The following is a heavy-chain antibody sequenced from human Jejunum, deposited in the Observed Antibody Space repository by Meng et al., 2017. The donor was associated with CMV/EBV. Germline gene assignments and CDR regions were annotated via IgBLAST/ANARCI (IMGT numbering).Heavy chain of an antibody. Sequence: SGFTFDDYGMSWVRQALGKGLQWVSGINWNGDNTGYADTVKGRFTISRDNTKNSLYLQMNTLRVADTALYYCARHMGLGIVGVADYWGQGTLVTVSS. CDR1: GFTFDDYG. CDR3: ARHMGLGIVGVADY. CDR2: INWNGDNT. D-gene: IGHD1-26*01. J-gene: IGHJ4*02. V-gene: IGHV3-20*03.